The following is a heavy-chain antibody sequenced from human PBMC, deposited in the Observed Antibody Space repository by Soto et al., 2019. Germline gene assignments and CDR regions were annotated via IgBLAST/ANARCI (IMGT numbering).Heavy chain of an antibody. CDR3: ARVSGFGETPATFDP. J-gene: IGHJ5*02. D-gene: IGHD3-10*01. CDR1: GGSISSGGYY. CDR2: IYYSGST. V-gene: IGHV4-31*03. Sequence: TSETLSLTCTVSGGSISSGGYYWSWIRQHPGKGLEWIGYIYYSGSTYYNPSLKSRVTISVDTSKNQFSLKLSSVTAADTAVYYCARVSGFGETPATFDPWGQGTLVTVSS.